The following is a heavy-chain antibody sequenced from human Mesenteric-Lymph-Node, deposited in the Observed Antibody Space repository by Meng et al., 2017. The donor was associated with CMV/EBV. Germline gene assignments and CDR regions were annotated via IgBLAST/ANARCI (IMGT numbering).Heavy chain of an antibody. CDR3: AKNYGDYWTHIDY. Sequence: GGSLRLSCAASGFTFSSYAMSWVRQAPGKGLEWVSTITSVSGTYYAASVKGRFTISRDNSRNTLYLQMNSLRAEDTALYYCAKNYGDYWTHIDYWGQGTLVTVSS. D-gene: IGHD4-17*01. J-gene: IGHJ4*02. CDR2: ITSVSGT. V-gene: IGHV3-23*01. CDR1: GFTFSSYA.